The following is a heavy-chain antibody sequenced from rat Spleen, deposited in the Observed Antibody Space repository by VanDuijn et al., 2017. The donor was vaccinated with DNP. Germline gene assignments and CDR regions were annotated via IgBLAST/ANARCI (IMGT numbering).Heavy chain of an antibody. J-gene: IGHJ1*01. Sequence: EVQLVESGGGLVQPGNSLKVSCAASGFIFSDYAMAWVRQAPGKGLDWVASISIKTNNYATLYADSVKERFTISRDDSQNMVYLQMNNLKTEDTALYYCTSTWYFDFWGPGTMVTVSS. CDR1: GFIFSDYA. CDR2: ISIKTNNYAT. V-gene: IGHV10-4*01. CDR3: TSTWYFDF.